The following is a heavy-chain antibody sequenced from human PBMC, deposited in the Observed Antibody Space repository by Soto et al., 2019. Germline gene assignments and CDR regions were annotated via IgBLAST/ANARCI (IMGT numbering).Heavy chain of an antibody. D-gene: IGHD6-19*01. J-gene: IGHJ4*02. CDR2: IIPIFGTA. CDR3: ALGSVAPYYFDY. CDR1: GGTFSSYA. V-gene: IGHV1-69*13. Sequence: SVKVSCKASGGTFSSYAISWVRQAPGQGLEWMGGIIPIFGTANYAQKFQGRVTITADESTSTAYMELSSLRSEDTAVYYCALGSVAPYYFDYWGQGTLVTVSS.